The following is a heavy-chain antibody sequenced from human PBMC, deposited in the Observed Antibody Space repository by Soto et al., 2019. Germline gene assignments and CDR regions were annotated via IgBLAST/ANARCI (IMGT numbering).Heavy chain of an antibody. Sequence: QVRLQESGPGLVKPSETLSLSCLVSGDSVGNGPYYWSWIRQPPGKGLEWIGYIYYSGSTNLNPSLESRVNISIGTSKNQFSLKLRSVTAADAAVYFCARVGTSCHSGGCYYYYGLGLWGQGTTVAISS. CDR3: ARVGTSCHSGGCYYYYGLGL. CDR1: GDSVGNGPYY. CDR2: IYYSGST. V-gene: IGHV4-61*01. D-gene: IGHD1-26*01. J-gene: IGHJ6*02.